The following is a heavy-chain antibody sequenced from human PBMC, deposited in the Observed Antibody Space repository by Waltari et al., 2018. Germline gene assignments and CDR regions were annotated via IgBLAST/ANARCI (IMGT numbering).Heavy chain of an antibody. CDR1: GGSFSGYY. Sequence: VQLQQWGAGLLKPSETLSLTCAVYGGSFSGYYWSWIRQPPGKGLEWIGEINHSGSTNYNPSLKSRVSISVDTSKNQFSLKLSSVTAADTAVYYCARGLAADWYFDLWGRGTLVTVSS. V-gene: IGHV4-34*01. CDR2: INHSGST. J-gene: IGHJ2*01. D-gene: IGHD6-13*01. CDR3: ARGLAADWYFDL.